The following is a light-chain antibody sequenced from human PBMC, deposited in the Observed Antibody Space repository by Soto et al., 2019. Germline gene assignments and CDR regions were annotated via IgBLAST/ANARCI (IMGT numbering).Light chain of an antibody. CDR1: QDISTW. Sequence: DILMTQSPSTLSASVGDRVTITCRASQDISTWLAWYQQKPGKAPKVLIFDASSLKTGVPSRFSGSGSGTEFTLTISNLQPDDFATYYCQQYDSYSSGPFGQGTKVDIK. CDR2: DAS. V-gene: IGKV1-5*01. CDR3: QQYDSYSSGP. J-gene: IGKJ1*01.